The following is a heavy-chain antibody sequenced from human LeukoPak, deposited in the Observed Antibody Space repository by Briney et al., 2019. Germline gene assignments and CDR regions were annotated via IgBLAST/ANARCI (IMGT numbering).Heavy chain of an antibody. CDR1: GYTFTSYG. J-gene: IGHJ4*02. Sequence: ASVKVSCKASGYTFTSYGISWGRQAPGQGGEGRGWISAYNGNTNYAQKLQGRVTVTTDTSTSPAYMALTSLRSGDTAVYSCARDYYYDSSGYYFSHYFAYWGQGTLVTVSS. D-gene: IGHD3-22*01. V-gene: IGHV1-18*01. CDR2: ISAYNGNT. CDR3: ARDYYYDSSGYYFSHYFAY.